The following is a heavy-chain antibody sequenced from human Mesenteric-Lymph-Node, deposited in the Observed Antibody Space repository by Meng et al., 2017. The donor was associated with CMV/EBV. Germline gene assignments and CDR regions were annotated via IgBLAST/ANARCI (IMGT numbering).Heavy chain of an antibody. J-gene: IGHJ6*02. CDR1: GFTFSNYT. Sequence: GGSLRLSCVASGFTFSNYTMCWVRLVPGKGLEWVSAISGSGGSTYYADSVKGRFTVSRDSSKNTLYLQLNTLRAEDTATYFCAKDRRGGTLAPTYYFGLDVWGQGTTVTVSS. CDR3: AKDRRGGTLAPTYYFGLDV. CDR2: ISGSGGST. D-gene: IGHD1-7*01. V-gene: IGHV3-23*01.